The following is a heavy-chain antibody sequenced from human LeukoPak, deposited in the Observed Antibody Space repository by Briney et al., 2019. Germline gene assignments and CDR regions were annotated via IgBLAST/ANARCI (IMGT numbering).Heavy chain of an antibody. Sequence: ASVKVSCKVSGYTLTELSMHWVRQAPGKGLEWMRGFDPEDGETFYAQKFQGRATMTEDTSTDTAYMELSSLRSEDTAVYYCATQTLVATWGVDYWGQGTLVTVSS. D-gene: IGHD5-12*01. CDR3: ATQTLVATWGVDY. CDR1: GYTLTELS. CDR2: FDPEDGET. J-gene: IGHJ4*02. V-gene: IGHV1-24*01.